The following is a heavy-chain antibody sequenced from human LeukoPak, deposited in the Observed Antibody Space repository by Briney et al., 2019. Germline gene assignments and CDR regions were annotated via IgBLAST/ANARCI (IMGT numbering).Heavy chain of an antibody. J-gene: IGHJ4*02. CDR2: IYHSGST. CDR3: ARHRTSSNYFDY. CDR1: GYSISSGYY. Sequence: SETLSLTCAVSGYSISSGYYCGWIRQPPGKGLEWIGSIYHSGSTYYNPSLKSRVTISVDTSKNQFSLKLRSVPAAGTAVYYCARHRTSSNYFDYWGQGTLVTVSS. D-gene: IGHD1-1*01. V-gene: IGHV4-38-2*01.